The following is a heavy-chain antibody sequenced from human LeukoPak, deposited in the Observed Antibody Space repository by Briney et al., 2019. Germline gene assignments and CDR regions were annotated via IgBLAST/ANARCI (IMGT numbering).Heavy chain of an antibody. V-gene: IGHV4-34*01. J-gene: IGHJ6*02. D-gene: IGHD2-2*01. CDR3: ARGGRYCSSITCLPSKRYYYYGMDV. CDR1: GGSFGAYY. CDR2: INHSGST. Sequence: PSETLSLTCAVYGGSFGAYYWSWIRQPPGKGLEWIGEINHSGSTNYNPSLKSRVTISVDTSKNQFSLKLSSVTAADTAVYYCARGGRYCSSITCLPSKRYYYYGMDVWGQGTTITVSS.